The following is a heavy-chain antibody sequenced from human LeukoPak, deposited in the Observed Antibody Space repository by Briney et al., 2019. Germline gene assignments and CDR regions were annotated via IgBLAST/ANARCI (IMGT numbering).Heavy chain of an antibody. J-gene: IGHJ3*02. CDR1: GYSISSGYY. V-gene: IGHV4-38-2*01. Sequence: SETLSLTCAVSGYSISSGYYWGWIRQPPGKGLEWIGSIYHSGSTHYNPSLKSRVTISVDTSKNQFSLKLSSVTAADTAVYYCARVPTHGAFDIWGQGTMVTVSS. CDR3: ARVPTHGAFDI. CDR2: IYHSGST.